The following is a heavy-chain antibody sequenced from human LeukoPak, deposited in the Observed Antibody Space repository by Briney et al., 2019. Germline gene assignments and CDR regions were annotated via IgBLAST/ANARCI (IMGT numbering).Heavy chain of an antibody. CDR1: GFTFSDYY. CDR2: ISSSGSTI. J-gene: IGHJ4*02. V-gene: IGHV3-11*01. Sequence: GGSLRLSCAASGFTFSDYYMSWIRQAPGKGLEWVSYISSSGSTIYYADSVKGRFTISRDNAKNSLYLQMNSLRAEDTAVYYCTRHVRAGDTAMANDYWGQGTLVTVSS. CDR3: TRHVRAGDTAMANDY. D-gene: IGHD5-18*01.